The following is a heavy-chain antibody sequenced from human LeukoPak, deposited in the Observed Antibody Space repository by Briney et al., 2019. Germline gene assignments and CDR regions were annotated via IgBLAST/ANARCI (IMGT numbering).Heavy chain of an antibody. CDR1: GFTISSYS. D-gene: IGHD2-15*01. CDR3: ARGYCSGGSCYHNWFDP. V-gene: IGHV3-21*01. Sequence: GGSLRLSCAASGFTISSYSMNWVRQAPGKGLEWVSSISSSSSYIYYADSVKGRFTISRDNAKNSLYLQMNSLRAEDTAVYYCARGYCSGGSCYHNWFDPWGQGTLVTVSS. CDR2: ISSSSSYI. J-gene: IGHJ5*02.